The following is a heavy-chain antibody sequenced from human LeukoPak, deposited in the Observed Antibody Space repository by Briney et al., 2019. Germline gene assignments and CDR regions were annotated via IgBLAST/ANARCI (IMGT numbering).Heavy chain of an antibody. J-gene: IGHJ4*02. CDR3: ATDPVDTAMVLADY. CDR2: MNPNSGNT. V-gene: IGHV1-8*03. CDR1: GYTFTSYD. D-gene: IGHD5-18*01. Sequence: GASVKVSCKASGYTFTSYDINWVRQATGQGLEWMGWMNPNSGNTGYAQKFQGRVTITRNTSISTAYMELSSLRSEDTAVYYCATDPVDTAMVLADYWGQGTLVTVSS.